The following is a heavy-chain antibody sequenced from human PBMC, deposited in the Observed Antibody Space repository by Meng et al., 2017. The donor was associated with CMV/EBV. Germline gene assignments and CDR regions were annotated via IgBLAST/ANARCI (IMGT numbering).Heavy chain of an antibody. V-gene: IGHV3-30*04. CDR1: GFTFSSYA. CDR3: ARELPNSLADY. Sequence: GGSLRLSCAASGFTFSSYAMHWVRQAPGKGLEWVAVISYDGSNKYYADSVKGRFTISRDNAKNSLYLQMNSLRAEDTAVYYCARELPNSLADYWGQGTLVTVSS. J-gene: IGHJ4*02. CDR2: ISYDGSNK. D-gene: IGHD4-23*01.